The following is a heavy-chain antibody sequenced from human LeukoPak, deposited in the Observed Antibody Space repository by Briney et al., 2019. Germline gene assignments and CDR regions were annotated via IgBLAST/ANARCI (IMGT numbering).Heavy chain of an antibody. Sequence: ASVKVSCKASGYTFSGYYMHWVRQAPGQGLEWMGWINPNSGGTYYTQKFQGRVTMTRDTSISTAYMELSSLRSDDTAVYYCARGQLWVALGYRHWGQGTLVTVSS. CDR3: ARGQLWVALGYRH. CDR1: GYTFSGYY. V-gene: IGHV1-2*02. CDR2: INPNSGGT. J-gene: IGHJ4*02. D-gene: IGHD5-18*01.